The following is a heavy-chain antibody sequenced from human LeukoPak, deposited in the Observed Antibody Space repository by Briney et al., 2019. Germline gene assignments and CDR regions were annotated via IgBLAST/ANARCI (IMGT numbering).Heavy chain of an antibody. CDR3: TKLGLLAYCGGDCRGMDV. CDR2: ISGSGDSI. J-gene: IGHJ6*02. D-gene: IGHD2-21*02. CDR1: GFAFNTYA. Sequence: GGSLRLSCAASGFAFNTYAMSWVRQAPGKGLEWVSVISGSGDSIFYADYVKGGFTISRDNSRSTLYLQMNGLRVEDTAVYYCTKLGLLAYCGGDCRGMDVWGQGTTVTVSS. V-gene: IGHV3-23*01.